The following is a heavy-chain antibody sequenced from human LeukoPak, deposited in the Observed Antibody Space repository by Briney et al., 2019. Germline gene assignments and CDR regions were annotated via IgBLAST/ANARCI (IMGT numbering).Heavy chain of an antibody. V-gene: IGHV3-74*01. J-gene: IGHJ4*02. CDR3: TRVFAGDEYSSSGY. CDR2: INSDGSGT. D-gene: IGHD6-13*01. Sequence: PGGSLRLSCAASGFTFSRYYKHWVRQAPGKGLVWVSRINSDGSGTTYADSVKGRFTVSRDNAKNTLYLQMNSLRVEDTAMYYCTRVFAGDEYSSSGYWGQGTLVTVSS. CDR1: GFTFSRYY.